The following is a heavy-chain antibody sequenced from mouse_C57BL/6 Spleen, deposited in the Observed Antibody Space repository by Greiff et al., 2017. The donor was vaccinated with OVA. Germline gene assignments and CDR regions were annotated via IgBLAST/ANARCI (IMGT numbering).Heavy chain of an antibody. CDR2: IWRGGST. Sequence: QVQLQQSGPGLVQPSQSLSITCTASGFSLTSYGVHWVRQSPGKGLEWLGVIWRGGSTDYNAAFISRLSISKDKSKSQIFFKMNSLQADDAAIYYCARTSSGLFDHWGQGTTLTVSS. V-gene: IGHV2-2*01. CDR3: ARTSSGLFDH. J-gene: IGHJ2*01. CDR1: GFSLTSYG. D-gene: IGHD3-2*02.